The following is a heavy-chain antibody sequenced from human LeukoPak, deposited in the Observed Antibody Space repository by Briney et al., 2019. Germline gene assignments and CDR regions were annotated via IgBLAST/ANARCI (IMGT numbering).Heavy chain of an antibody. CDR3: ARGITMVRGVIMENYGMDV. Sequence: GGSLRLSCAASGFTFSSYSMNWVRQAPGKGLEWVSSISSSSYIYYADSVKGRFTISRDNAKNSLYLQMNSLRAEDTAVYYCARGITMVRGVIMENYGMDVWGQGTTVTVS. J-gene: IGHJ6*02. CDR1: GFTFSSYS. D-gene: IGHD3-10*01. V-gene: IGHV3-21*01. CDR2: ISSSSYI.